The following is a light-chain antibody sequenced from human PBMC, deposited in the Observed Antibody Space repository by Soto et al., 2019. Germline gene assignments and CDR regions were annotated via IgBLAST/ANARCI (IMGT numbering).Light chain of an antibody. Sequence: EVVMTQSPATLSASPGERVILSCRASQSIGSNLAWYQQRPGQAPRLLMYGASTRATETPARFSGSESATDFTLTISSLQSEDFALYYCQQYNHWRPYTFGPGNKRDLK. CDR2: GAS. J-gene: IGKJ2*01. V-gene: IGKV3-15*01. CDR3: QQYNHWRPYT. CDR1: QSIGSN.